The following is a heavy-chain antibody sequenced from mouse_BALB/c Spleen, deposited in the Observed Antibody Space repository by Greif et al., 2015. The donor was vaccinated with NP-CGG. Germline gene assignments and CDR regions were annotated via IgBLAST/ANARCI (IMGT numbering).Heavy chain of an antibody. J-gene: IGHJ2*01. CDR1: GFAFSSYD. CDR2: ISSGGSYT. Sequence: EVHLVESGGGLVKPGGSLKLSCAASGFAFSSYDMSWVRQTPEKRLEWVATISSGGSYTYYPDSVKGRFTISRDNARNTLYLQMSSLRSEDTALYYCARLYDFDYWGQGTTLTVSS. CDR3: ARLYDFDY. V-gene: IGHV5-9*02. D-gene: IGHD1-1*01.